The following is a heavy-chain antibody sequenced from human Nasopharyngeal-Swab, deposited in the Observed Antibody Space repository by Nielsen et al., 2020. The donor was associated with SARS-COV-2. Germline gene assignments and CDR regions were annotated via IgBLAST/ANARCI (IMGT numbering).Heavy chain of an antibody. CDR1: GGSISSSSYY. Sequence: SETLSLTCTVSGGSISSSSYYWGWIRQPPGKGLEWIGSIYYSGSTYYNPSLKSRVTISVDTSKNQFSLKLSSVTAADTAEYYCARHRKEYCSSTSCYYYYGMDVWGQGTTVTVSS. V-gene: IGHV4-39*01. CDR2: IYYSGST. J-gene: IGHJ6*02. CDR3: ARHRKEYCSSTSCYYYYGMDV. D-gene: IGHD2-2*01.